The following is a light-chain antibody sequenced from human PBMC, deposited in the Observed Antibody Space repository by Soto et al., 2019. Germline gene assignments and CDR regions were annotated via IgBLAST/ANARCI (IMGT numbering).Light chain of an antibody. CDR2: KAS. CDR3: QQYNTFWT. Sequence: DIQMTQSPSTLSASVGDIVTINFRASQTISSWLAWYQQKPGKAPKLLIYKASSLESGVPSRFSGSGSGTEFTLTISSLQPDDSATYYCQQYNTFWTFGQGTKVDIK. V-gene: IGKV1-5*03. J-gene: IGKJ1*01. CDR1: QTISSW.